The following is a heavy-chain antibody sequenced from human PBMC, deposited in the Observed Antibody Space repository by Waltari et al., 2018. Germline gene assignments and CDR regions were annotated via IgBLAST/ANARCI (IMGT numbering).Heavy chain of an antibody. D-gene: IGHD2-21*01. V-gene: IGHV3-30-3*01. CDR1: GFTFSSYP. J-gene: IGHJ4*02. Sequence: QVQLVESGGGVVQPGRSLRLSCAASGFTFSSYPMPWVRQAPGKGLEWVAVISYDGSNKYYADSVKGRFTISRDNSKNTLYLQMNSLRAEDTAVYYCARDAGEGWGQGTLVTVSS. CDR2: ISYDGSNK. CDR3: ARDAGEG.